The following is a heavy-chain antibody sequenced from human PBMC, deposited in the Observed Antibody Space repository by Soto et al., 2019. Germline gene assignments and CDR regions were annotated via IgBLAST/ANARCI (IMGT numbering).Heavy chain of an antibody. V-gene: IGHV3-30*04. D-gene: IGHD2-15*01. CDR3: AKDRPGYCSDGLSYENFHYGMDV. J-gene: IGHJ6*02. CDR2: ITFDGSSQ. Sequence: QVQLVESGGRVVHPGTSLRLSCEVSGFSFNSYAMHWVRQALGKGLEWVAAITFDGSSQFYAGSVRGRFTISRDNSRNTLFLDMTSVRPEDTAMYFCAKDRPGYCSDGLSYENFHYGMDVWGQGTTVTV. CDR1: GFSFNSYA.